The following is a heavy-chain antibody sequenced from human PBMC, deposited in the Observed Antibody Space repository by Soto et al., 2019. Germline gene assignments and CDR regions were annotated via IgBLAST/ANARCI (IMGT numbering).Heavy chain of an antibody. CDR2: IFYSGST. CDR1: GFTFSSYSMN. Sequence: LRLSCAASGFTFSSYSMNWVRQPPGKGLEWIGSIFYSGSTYYNPSLKSRVTISVDTSKNQFSLNLSSVTAADTALYFCARQGFGAIHGLVDVWGQGTTVTVSS. CDR3: ARQGFGAIHGLVDV. D-gene: IGHD3-10*01. J-gene: IGHJ6*02. V-gene: IGHV4-39*01.